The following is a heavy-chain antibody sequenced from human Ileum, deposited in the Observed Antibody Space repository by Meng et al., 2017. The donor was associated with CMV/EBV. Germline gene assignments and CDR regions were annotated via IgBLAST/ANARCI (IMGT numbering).Heavy chain of an antibody. CDR3: ARALGFGVVLPNFDALDP. Sequence: GESLKISCAASKFTFSNYAMSWVRQAPGKGLEWVSAISASGSHTYYADPVKGRFTLSRDNSKNTLYLQMNSLRAEDTAIYYCARALGFGVVLPNFDALDPWGQGTLVTVSS. CDR2: ISASGSHT. D-gene: IGHD3-3*01. V-gene: IGHV3-23*01. J-gene: IGHJ5*02. CDR1: KFTFSNYA.